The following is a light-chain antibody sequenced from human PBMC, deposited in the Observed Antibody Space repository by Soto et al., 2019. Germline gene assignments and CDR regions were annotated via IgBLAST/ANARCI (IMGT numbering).Light chain of an antibody. CDR1: SSDVGAYIF. CDR3: VSFAGGTYV. V-gene: IGLV2-8*01. J-gene: IGLJ1*01. Sequence: QSVLTQPPSASGSPGQSVTISCTGTSSDVGAYIFVSWYQQHSDKAPKLMVYDVNRRPPGVPDRFFGSKSGNTASLTVSGLQAEDEADYYCVSFAGGTYVFGTGTQLTVL. CDR2: DVN.